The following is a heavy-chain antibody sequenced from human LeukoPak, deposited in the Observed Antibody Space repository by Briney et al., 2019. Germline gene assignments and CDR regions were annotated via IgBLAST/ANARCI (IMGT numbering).Heavy chain of an antibody. J-gene: IGHJ6*03. Sequence: ASVKVSCKASGYTFTSYGISWVRQAPGQGLEWMGIINPSGGSTSYAQKFQGRVTMTRDMSTSTVYMELSSLRSEDTAVYYCARDPPYYYYYYMDVWGKGTTVTVSS. V-gene: IGHV1-46*01. CDR2: INPSGGST. CDR1: GYTFTSYG. CDR3: ARDPPYYYYYYMDV.